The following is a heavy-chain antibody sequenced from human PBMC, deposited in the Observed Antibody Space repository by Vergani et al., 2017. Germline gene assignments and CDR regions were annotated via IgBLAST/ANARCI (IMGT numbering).Heavy chain of an antibody. CDR3: VKDAGSDKNFFDS. V-gene: IGHV3-23*01. J-gene: IGHJ4*02. D-gene: IGHD1-26*01. Sequence: EVQLLESGGSLKQPGGSVRLSCAASGFTFSTYAMHWVRQAPGKGLEWVSALTGGGGSTNYADSFKGRFIISRDNSRDTLYLQMNSLRREDTATYYCVKDAGSDKNFFDSWGQGTLVTVS. CDR2: LTGGGGST. CDR1: GFTFSTYA.